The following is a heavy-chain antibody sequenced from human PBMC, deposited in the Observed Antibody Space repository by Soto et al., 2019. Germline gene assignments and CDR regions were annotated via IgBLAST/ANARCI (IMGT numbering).Heavy chain of an antibody. J-gene: IGHJ3*02. D-gene: IGHD5-12*01. V-gene: IGHV3-33*01. CDR2: IWYDGSNK. CDR1: GFTFSSYG. CDR3: ARVRRDGYNFDAFDI. Sequence: LRLSSAASGFTFSSYGMHWVRQAPGKGLEWVAVIWYDGSNKYYADSVKGRFTISRDNSKNTLYLQMNSLRAEDTAVYYCARVRRDGYNFDAFDIWGQGTMVTVSS.